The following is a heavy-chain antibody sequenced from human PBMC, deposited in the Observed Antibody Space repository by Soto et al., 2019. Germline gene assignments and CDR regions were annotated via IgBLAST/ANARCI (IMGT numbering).Heavy chain of an antibody. CDR2: ISGSGGST. Sequence: PGGSLRLSCAASGFTFSSYAMSWVRQAPGKGLEWVSAISGSGGSTYYADSVKGRFTISRDNSKNTLYLQMNSLRAEDTAVYYCAKVYGSGRLPLYYYYMDVWGKGTTVTVAS. CDR1: GFTFSSYA. V-gene: IGHV3-23*01. D-gene: IGHD3-10*01. CDR3: AKVYGSGRLPLYYYYMDV. J-gene: IGHJ6*03.